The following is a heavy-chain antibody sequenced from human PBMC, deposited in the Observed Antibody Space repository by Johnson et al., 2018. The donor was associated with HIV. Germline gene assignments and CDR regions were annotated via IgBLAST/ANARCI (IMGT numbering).Heavy chain of an antibody. J-gene: IGHJ3*02. Sequence: QLVESGGGLVQPGGSLRLSCAASGFNFSNYGIHWVRQAPGKGLEWVAFIRYDGSNKYYADSMKGRFTISRDNSKNTLYMQMNSLRAEDTAVYYCAKASGNGYYVDAFDIWGQGTRVTVSS. D-gene: IGHD3-3*01. CDR3: AKASGNGYYVDAFDI. CDR1: GFNFSNYG. CDR2: IRYDGSNK. V-gene: IGHV3-30*02.